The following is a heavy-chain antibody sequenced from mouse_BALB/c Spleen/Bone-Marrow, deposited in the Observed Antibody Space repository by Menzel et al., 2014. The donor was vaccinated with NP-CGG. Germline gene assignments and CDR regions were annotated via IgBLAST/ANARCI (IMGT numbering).Heavy chain of an antibody. CDR1: GFNIKDTY. V-gene: IGHV14-3*02. D-gene: IGHD2-14*01. CDR3: ASYRYAWYFDV. CDR2: IDPANGNT. J-gene: IGHJ1*01. Sequence: EVQLQQSGAELVKPGASVKLSCTASGFNIKDTYMHWVKQRPEQGLEWIGRIDPANGNTKYDPKFQGKATITADTSSNTAYLQHSSLTSEDTAVYYCASYRYAWYFDVWGAGTTVTVSS.